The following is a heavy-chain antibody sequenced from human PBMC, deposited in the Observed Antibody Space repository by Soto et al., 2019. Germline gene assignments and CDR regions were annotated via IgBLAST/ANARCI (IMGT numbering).Heavy chain of an antibody. CDR2: ISYDGNDK. CDR3: AKDSPSAPFDH. J-gene: IGHJ4*02. CDR1: GFSFRSYA. Sequence: QVQLVESGGGVVQPGRSLRLSCAASGFSFRSYAMQWVRQAPGKGLAWVAVISYDGNDKNYTDSVKGRFTISRDNVKNTLYLQMNNMRVEDTAVYHCAKDSPSAPFDHGGQGILVTVSS. V-gene: IGHV3-30*18.